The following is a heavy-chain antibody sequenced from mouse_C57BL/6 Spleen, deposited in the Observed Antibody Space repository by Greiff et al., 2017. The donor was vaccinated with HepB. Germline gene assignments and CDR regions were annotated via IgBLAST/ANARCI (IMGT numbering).Heavy chain of an antibody. CDR3: AREDSNYGYFDV. Sequence: EVQVVESGPGMVKPSQSLSLTCTVTGYSITSGYDWHWIRHFPGNKLEWMGYISYSGSTNYNPSLKSRISITHDTSKNHFFLKLNSVTTEDTATYYCAREDSNYGYFDVWGTGTTVTVSS. CDR1: GYSITSGYD. D-gene: IGHD2-5*01. V-gene: IGHV3-1*01. CDR2: ISYSGST. J-gene: IGHJ1*03.